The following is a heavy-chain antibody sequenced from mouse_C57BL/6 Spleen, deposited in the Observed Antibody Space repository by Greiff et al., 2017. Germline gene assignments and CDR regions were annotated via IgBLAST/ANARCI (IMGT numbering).Heavy chain of an antibody. CDR1: GFTFSDYY. V-gene: IGHV5-12*01. D-gene: IGHD2-4*01. CDR2: ISNGGGST. Sequence: EVMLVESGGGLVQPGGSLKLSCAASGFTFSDYYMYWVRQTPEKRLEWVAYISNGGGSTYYPDTVKGRFTISRDNAKNTLYLQMSRLKSEDTAMYYCARHYDYDVGYFDVWGTGTTVTVSS. J-gene: IGHJ1*03. CDR3: ARHYDYDVGYFDV.